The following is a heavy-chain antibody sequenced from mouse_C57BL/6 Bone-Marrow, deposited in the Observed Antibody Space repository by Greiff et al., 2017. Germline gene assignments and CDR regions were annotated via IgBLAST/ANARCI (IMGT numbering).Heavy chain of an antibody. CDR3: ARDYYGSSYWYFDV. CDR2: IYPGSGST. V-gene: IGHV1-55*01. J-gene: IGHJ1*03. D-gene: IGHD1-1*01. CDR1: GYTFTSYW. Sequence: QVQLQQPGAELVKPGASVKMSCKASGYTFTSYWITWVKQRPGQGLEWIGDIYPGSGSTNYNEKFKSKATLTVDTSSSTAYMQLSSLTSEDSAVYYCARDYYGSSYWYFDVWGTGTTVTGSS.